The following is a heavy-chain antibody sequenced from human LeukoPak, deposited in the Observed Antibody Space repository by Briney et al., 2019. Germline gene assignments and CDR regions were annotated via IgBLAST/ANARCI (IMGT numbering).Heavy chain of an antibody. V-gene: IGHV1-3*03. Sequence: GASVKVSCKASGYTFTSYALHWVRQAPGQRLEWMGWINPGNGNTKYSQEVQGRVTIIRNTSASTDYMELSSLRSEDMAVYYCARGAGKGIAAAGGVDYWGQGTLVTVSS. CDR2: INPGNGNT. J-gene: IGHJ4*02. D-gene: IGHD6-13*01. CDR1: GYTFTSYA. CDR3: ARGAGKGIAAAGGVDY.